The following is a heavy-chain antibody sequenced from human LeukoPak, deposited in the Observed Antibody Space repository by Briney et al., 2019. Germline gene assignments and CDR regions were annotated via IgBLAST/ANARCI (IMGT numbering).Heavy chain of an antibody. V-gene: IGHV3-11*01. CDR2: ISSSGSTI. CDR1: GFTFSDYY. Sequence: GGSLRLSCAASGFTFSDYYMSWIRQAPGKGLEWVPYISSSGSTIYYAGSVRGRFTISRDNAKNSLYLQMNSLRAEDTAVYYCARDREGGPDGYNCDWGQGTLVTVSS. J-gene: IGHJ4*02. CDR3: ARDREGGPDGYNCD. D-gene: IGHD5-24*01.